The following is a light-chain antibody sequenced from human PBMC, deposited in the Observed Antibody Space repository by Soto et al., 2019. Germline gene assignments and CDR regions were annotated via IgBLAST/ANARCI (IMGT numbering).Light chain of an antibody. CDR1: QSLVHSDGNTF. J-gene: IGKJ2*01. V-gene: IGKV2-30*02. CDR3: MQHTHWPFT. Sequence: DVVLTQSPLSLPVTLGQPASISCRSSQSLVHSDGNTFFSWFHQRPGQSPRRLIYDVSNRDSGVPDRFSGSGSGSDFTLKLSRVEAEDVGLYYCMQHTHWPFTFGQGTKLEIK. CDR2: DVS.